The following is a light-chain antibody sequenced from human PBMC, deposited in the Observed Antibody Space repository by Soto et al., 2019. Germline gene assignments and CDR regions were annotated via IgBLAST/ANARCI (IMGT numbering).Light chain of an antibody. J-gene: IGKJ4*01. CDR2: HAS. CDR3: QQYASSPLT. V-gene: IGKV3-20*01. Sequence: EIVLTQSPGTLSLSPGERATLSCRASQSVGRDYLAWYQQKPGQAPRRLIYHASSRATGIPDRFSGSGSGTDFTLTISRLEPEDFAEFYCQQYASSPLTFGGGTKVEIK. CDR1: QSVGRDY.